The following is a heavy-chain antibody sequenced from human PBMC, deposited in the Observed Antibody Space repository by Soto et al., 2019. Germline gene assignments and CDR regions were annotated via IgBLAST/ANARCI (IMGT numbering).Heavy chain of an antibody. CDR2: IYYSGNT. J-gene: IGHJ4*02. Sequence: SETLSLTCTVSGGSISSGDYYWSWIRQPPGQGLEWIGYIYYSGNTNYNPSLKSRVTISVDTSKNQFSLKLSSVTAADTAVYYCARGRDTAGGLYYFDYWGQGTLVTVSS. D-gene: IGHD2-21*01. CDR1: GGSISSGDYY. V-gene: IGHV4-30-4*01. CDR3: ARGRDTAGGLYYFDY.